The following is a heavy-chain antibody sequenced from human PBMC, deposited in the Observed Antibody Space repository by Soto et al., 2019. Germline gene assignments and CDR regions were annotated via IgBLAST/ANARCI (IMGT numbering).Heavy chain of an antibody. Sequence: LSLTCAASGFTFDDYTMHWVRQAPGKGLEWVSLISWDGGSTYYADSVKGRFTISRENSKNSLYLQMNSLRTEDTALYYCAKETHDDYVWGSYRYKYYFDYWGQGTLVTVSS. J-gene: IGHJ4*02. D-gene: IGHD3-16*02. V-gene: IGHV3-43*01. CDR2: ISWDGGST. CDR3: AKETHDDYVWGSYRYKYYFDY. CDR1: GFTFDDYT.